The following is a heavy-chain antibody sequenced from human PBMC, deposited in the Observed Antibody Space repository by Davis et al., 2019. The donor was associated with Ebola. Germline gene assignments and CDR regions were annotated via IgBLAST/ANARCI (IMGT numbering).Heavy chain of an antibody. D-gene: IGHD2-21*02. CDR3: ARGGAYCGGDCYDFDY. CDR2: IYPGDADT. Sequence: GESLKISCKVSGYSFTTYWIGWVRQMPGKGLEWMGIIYPGDADTRYSPSFQGHVTISADKSISTAYLQWSSLKASDTAMYYCARGGAYCGGDCYDFDYWGQGTLVTVSS. CDR1: GYSFTTYW. J-gene: IGHJ4*02. V-gene: IGHV5-51*01.